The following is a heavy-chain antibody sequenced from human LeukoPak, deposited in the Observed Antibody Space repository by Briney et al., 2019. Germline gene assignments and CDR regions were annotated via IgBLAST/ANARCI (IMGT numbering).Heavy chain of an antibody. D-gene: IGHD3-10*01. CDR2: ISSSGSTI. V-gene: IGHV3-11*01. J-gene: IGHJ4*02. CDR1: GFTFSDYY. Sequence: GGSLRLSCAASGFTFSDYYMGWIRQAPGKGLEWVSYISSSGSTIYYADSVKGRFTISRDNSKNTLYLQMNSLRAEDTAVYYCAKDYYGSGRLATFDYWGQGALVTVSS. CDR3: AKDYYGSGRLATFDY.